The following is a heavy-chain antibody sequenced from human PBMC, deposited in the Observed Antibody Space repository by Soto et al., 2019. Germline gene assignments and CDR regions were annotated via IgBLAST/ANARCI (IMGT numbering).Heavy chain of an antibody. CDR3: ARGMGRYFDL. V-gene: IGHV4-4*07. CDR1: GDSISNFY. D-gene: IGHD2-8*01. J-gene: IGHJ2*01. CDR2: ISARGRT. Sequence: QVQLQASGPGLVKPSETLSLTCTVSGDSISNFYWRWLRPPTGKGLESLGRISARGRTNYNPSLQSRVAMALDTSKNQFSLRLTSLSAADTAVYFCARGMGRYFDLWGRGTLVTVFS.